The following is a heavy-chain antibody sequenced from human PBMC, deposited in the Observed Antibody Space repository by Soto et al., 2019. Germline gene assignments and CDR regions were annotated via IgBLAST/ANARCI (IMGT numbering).Heavy chain of an antibody. CDR2: INDSGDI. CDR3: ARGLILWFGELSRRGGYYYYMDV. V-gene: IGHV4-34*01. CDR1: GGSFSGYQ. J-gene: IGHJ6*03. D-gene: IGHD3-10*01. Sequence: QVQLQQWGAGLLKPSETLSLSCAVYGGSFSGYQWSWIRHTPGKGLEWIGGINDSGDINYNPSLKSRVTILVDSPKKQISLRLSSVIAADTAVYYCARGLILWFGELSRRGGYYYYMDVWGKGTTVTVSS.